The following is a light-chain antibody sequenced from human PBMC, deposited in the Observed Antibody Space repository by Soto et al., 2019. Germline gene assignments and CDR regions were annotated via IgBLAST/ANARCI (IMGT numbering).Light chain of an antibody. J-gene: IGLJ1*01. Sequence: QSVLTQPASVSGSPGQSITISCSGTNSDVGGYNYVSWYQQHPGKAPKPMIYDVSYRPSGISNRFSGSKSDNTASLTISGLQAEDEADYYCSSYSTISLYVFGTGSVVTV. CDR3: SSYSTISLYV. CDR1: NSDVGGYNY. CDR2: DVS. V-gene: IGLV2-14*01.